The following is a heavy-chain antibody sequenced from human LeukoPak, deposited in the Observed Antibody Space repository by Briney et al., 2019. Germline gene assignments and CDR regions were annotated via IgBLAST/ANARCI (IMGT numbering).Heavy chain of an antibody. CDR1: GGSIRSSSYY. D-gene: IGHD3-16*02. V-gene: IGHV4-39*01. CDR3: ARVDNYYDYVWGSYLTWFDP. CDR2: IYYGGNT. J-gene: IGHJ5*02. Sequence: SETLSLTCTVSGGSIRSSSYYWGWIRQPPGKGLEWIGSIYYGGNTYYNPSLKSRVTISADTSKNQFSLKLSSVTAADTAVYYCARVDNYYDYVWGSYLTWFDPWGQGTLVTVSS.